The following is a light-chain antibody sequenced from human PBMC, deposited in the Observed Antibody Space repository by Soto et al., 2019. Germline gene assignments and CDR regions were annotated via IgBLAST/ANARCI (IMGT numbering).Light chain of an antibody. J-gene: IGKJ1*01. CDR3: HQYYNRPPWT. CDR2: ATS. CDR1: RSVDTD. V-gene: IGKV3-15*01. Sequence: EIVLTQSPGILSVSPGDSATLSCRASRSVDTDLAWYQQKPGQAPRLLVFATSARATGVPDRFRGSRSGTDFTLTISSLQPEDSATYYCHQYYNRPPWTFGQGTKVDIK.